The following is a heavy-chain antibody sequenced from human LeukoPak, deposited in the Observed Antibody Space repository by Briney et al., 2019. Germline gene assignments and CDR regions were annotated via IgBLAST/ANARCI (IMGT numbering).Heavy chain of an antibody. CDR2: ISYDGSNK. D-gene: IGHD5-12*01. CDR1: GFTFSSYA. CDR3: ARGRVATISTNFDY. V-gene: IGHV3-30-3*01. Sequence: PGRSLRLSCAASGFTFSSYAMHWVRQAPGKGLEWVAVISYDGSNKYYADSVKGRFTISRDNSKNTLYLQMNSLGAEDTAVYYCARGRVATISTNFDYWGQGTLVTVSS. J-gene: IGHJ4*02.